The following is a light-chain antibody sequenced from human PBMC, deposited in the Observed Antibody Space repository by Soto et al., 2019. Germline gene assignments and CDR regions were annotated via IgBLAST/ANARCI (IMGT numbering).Light chain of an antibody. CDR1: QNIKNW. J-gene: IGKJ3*01. Sequence: DIQMTQSPSTLSASVGDRVTITCRASQNIKNWLAWYQQKPGEAPKLLIYKASTLESGVPSRFSGSGSGTEFTLTISCLQPDDVATYYCQQYSSYSQFTFGPGTKVDIK. CDR3: QQYSSYSQFT. V-gene: IGKV1-5*03. CDR2: KAS.